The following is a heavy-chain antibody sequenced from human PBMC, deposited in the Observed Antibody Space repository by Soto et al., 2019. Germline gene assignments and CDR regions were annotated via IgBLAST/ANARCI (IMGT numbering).Heavy chain of an antibody. J-gene: IGHJ4*02. D-gene: IGHD1-26*01. CDR3: ARVSESYTLGH. CDR1: GFTFSDHY. V-gene: IGHV3-72*01. CDR2: CRKKANSYTT. Sequence: PGGSLRLSCAASGFTFSDHYMDWVRQAPGKGLEWVGRCRKKANSYTTEYAASVKGRFTVSRDDSKNSLYLQMNSLRIEDTAIYYCARVSESYTLGHWGQGTLVTVSS.